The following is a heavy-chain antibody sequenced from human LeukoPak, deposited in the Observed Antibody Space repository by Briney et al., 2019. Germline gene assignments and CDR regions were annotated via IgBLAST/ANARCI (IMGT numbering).Heavy chain of an antibody. Sequence: ASVKVSCKASGYTFTSYYMHWVRQAPGQGLEWMGIINPSGGSTSYAQKFQGWVTMTRDTSISTAYMELSRLRSDDTAVYYCARAESRYGSGVGFDPWGQGTLVTVSS. CDR1: GYTFTSYY. V-gene: IGHV1-46*01. CDR3: ARAESRYGSGVGFDP. J-gene: IGHJ5*02. D-gene: IGHD3-10*01. CDR2: INPSGGST.